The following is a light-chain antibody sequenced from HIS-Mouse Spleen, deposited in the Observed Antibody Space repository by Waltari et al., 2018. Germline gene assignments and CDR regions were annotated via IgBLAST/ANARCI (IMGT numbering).Light chain of an antibody. CDR3: QVWDSSSDHVV. J-gene: IGLJ2*01. CDR1: YMGSKS. V-gene: IGLV3-21*03. Sequence: SYVLTQPPSVSVAPGKTARITCGGHYMGSKSVNWYQQKPGQAPALVVYDDSDRPAGIPERFSGSNSGNTATLTISRVEAGDEADYYCQVWDSSSDHVVFGGGTKLTVL. CDR2: DDS.